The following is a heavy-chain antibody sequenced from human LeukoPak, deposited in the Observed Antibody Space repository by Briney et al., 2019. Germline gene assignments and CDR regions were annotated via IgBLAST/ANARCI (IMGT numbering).Heavy chain of an antibody. CDR3: ARDVPRGYFDY. CDR2: INPSGGST. CDR1: GYTFTSYY. D-gene: IGHD3-10*02. Sequence: GASVKVSCKASGYTFTSYYMHWVRQAPGQGLEWMGIINPSGGSTSYAQKFQGRVTMTRDMSTSTVYMELSSLRSEDTAVYYCARDVPRGYFDYWGQGTLVTVSS. V-gene: IGHV1-46*01. J-gene: IGHJ4*02.